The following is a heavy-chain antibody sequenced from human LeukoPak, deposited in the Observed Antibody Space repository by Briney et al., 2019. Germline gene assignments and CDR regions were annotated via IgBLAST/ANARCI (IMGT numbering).Heavy chain of an antibody. D-gene: IGHD1-26*01. CDR2: MDRHTDI. CDR1: GFTFSNFG. V-gene: IGHV3-69-1*02. J-gene: IGHJ1*01. CDR3: VGDPTTNRFQYFQY. Sequence: MPGGSLRLFCTASGFTFSNFGVNWVRQAPGKGLEWVSCMDRHTDIYYANSVRGRFTISRDNAKNSVFLQMNRLTVEDTAVYYCVGDPTTNRFQYFQYWGQGALVTVSS.